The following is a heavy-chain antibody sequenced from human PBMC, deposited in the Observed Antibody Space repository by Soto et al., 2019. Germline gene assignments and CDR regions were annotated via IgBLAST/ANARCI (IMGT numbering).Heavy chain of an antibody. J-gene: IGHJ4*02. V-gene: IGHV4-39*01. CDR1: GGSTNSRSDY. CDR3: ARQPRGPGYGERGLYFDH. Sequence: KASETLSLTCTVSGGSTNSRSDYWGWIRQPPGKGLEWIGSVYYSGSTHDNPSLQSRVTISVDTSRNQFSLNLISVTAADTAVYFCARQPRGPGYGERGLYFDHWGQGTLVTVSS. CDR2: VYYSGST. D-gene: IGHD3-16*01.